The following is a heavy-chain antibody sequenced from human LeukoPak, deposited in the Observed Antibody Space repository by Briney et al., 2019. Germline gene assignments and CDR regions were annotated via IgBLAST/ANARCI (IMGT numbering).Heavy chain of an antibody. CDR3: AREQYSSSWYDY. V-gene: IGHV4-59*01. CDR2: IYYSGST. Sequence: SETLSLICTVSDGSISNYYWSWIRQPPGKGLEWIGYIYYSGSTNYNPSLKSRVTISVDTSKNQFSLKLSSVTAADTAVYYCAREQYSSSWYDYWGQGTLVTVSS. J-gene: IGHJ4*02. D-gene: IGHD6-13*01. CDR1: DGSISNYY.